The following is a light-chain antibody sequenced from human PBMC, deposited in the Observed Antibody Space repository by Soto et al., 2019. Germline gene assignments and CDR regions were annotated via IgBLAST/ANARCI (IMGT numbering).Light chain of an antibody. CDR3: QQYGSSPLT. CDR1: QSVSSNY. CDR2: GAS. J-gene: IGKJ4*01. V-gene: IGKV3-20*01. Sequence: IVLTQSPGTLSLSPGERATLSCRASQSVSSNYLVWYQQKPGQAPRLLIHGASSRATGIPDRFSGSGSGTDFTLTFSRLEPEDFAVYYCQQYGSSPLTFGGGTKVEIK.